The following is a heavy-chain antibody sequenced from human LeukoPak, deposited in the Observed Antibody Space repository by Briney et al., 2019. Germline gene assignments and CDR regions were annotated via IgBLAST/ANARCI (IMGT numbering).Heavy chain of an antibody. D-gene: IGHD2-2*02. CDR3: ARSTYCSSTSCYTAGDWFDP. J-gene: IGHJ5*02. Sequence: SETLSLTCAVYGGSFSGYYWSWIRQPPGKGLEWIGEINHSGSTNYNPSLKSRVTMSVDTSKNQFSLKLSSVTAADTAVYYCARSTYCSSTSCYTAGDWFDPWGQGTLVTVSS. CDR1: GGSFSGYY. V-gene: IGHV4-34*01. CDR2: INHSGST.